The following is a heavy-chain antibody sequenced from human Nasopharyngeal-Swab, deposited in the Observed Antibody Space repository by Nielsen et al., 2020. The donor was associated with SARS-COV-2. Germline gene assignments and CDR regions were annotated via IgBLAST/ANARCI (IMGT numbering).Heavy chain of an antibody. D-gene: IGHD3-3*01. CDR3: ARGDFWSGIALDI. Sequence: ASVKVSCKASGYTFTSYDINWVRQASGQGLEWMGWMNPNTGSTGYAQKFQGRVTMTRHTSISTAYMELSSLRSEDTAMCYCARGDFWSGIALDIWGQGTMVIVSS. J-gene: IGHJ3*02. CDR2: MNPNTGST. V-gene: IGHV1-8*01. CDR1: GYTFTSYD.